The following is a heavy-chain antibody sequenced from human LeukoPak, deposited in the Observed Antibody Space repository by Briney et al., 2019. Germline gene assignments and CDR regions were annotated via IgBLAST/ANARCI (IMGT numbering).Heavy chain of an antibody. CDR1: GGSISSSSYY. J-gene: IGHJ4*02. V-gene: IGHV4-39*01. Sequence: SETLSLTCTVSGGSISSSSYYWGWIRQPPGKGLGWIGSIYYSGSTYYNPSLKSRVTISVDTSKNQFSLKLSSVTAADTAVYYCARRVVRGVIPTVFDYWGQGTLVTVSS. D-gene: IGHD3-10*01. CDR2: IYYSGST. CDR3: ARRVVRGVIPTVFDY.